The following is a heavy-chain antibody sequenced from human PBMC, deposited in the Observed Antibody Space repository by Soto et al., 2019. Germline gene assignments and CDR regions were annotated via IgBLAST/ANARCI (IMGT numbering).Heavy chain of an antibody. V-gene: IGHV3-33*01. D-gene: IGHD6-13*01. J-gene: IGHJ6*02. CDR2: IWYDGSNK. Sequence: GGSLRLSCAASGFTFSSYGMHWVRQAPGKGLEWVAVIWYDGSNKYYAASVKGRFTISRDNSKNTLYLQMNSLRAEDTAVYCCARDRGSWYSGYYYGMDVWGQGTTVTVSS. CDR3: ARDRGSWYSGYYYGMDV. CDR1: GFTFSSYG.